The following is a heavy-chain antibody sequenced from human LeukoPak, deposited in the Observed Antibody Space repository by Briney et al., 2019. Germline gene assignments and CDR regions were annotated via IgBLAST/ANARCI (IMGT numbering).Heavy chain of an antibody. J-gene: IGHJ4*02. Sequence: PSETLSLTCVVYGGSFSAYYWSWIRQPPGKGLEWIGEINNSGSTNYNPSLKSRVTISVDTSKNQFSLKLSSVTAADTAVYYCAKSRGYNYGPWDQYFDYWGQGTLVTVSS. CDR3: AKSRGYNYGPWDQYFDY. V-gene: IGHV4-34*01. CDR2: INNSGST. D-gene: IGHD5-18*01. CDR1: GGSFSAYY.